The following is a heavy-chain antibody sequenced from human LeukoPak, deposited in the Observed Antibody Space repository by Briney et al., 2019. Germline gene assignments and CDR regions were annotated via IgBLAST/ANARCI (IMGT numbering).Heavy chain of an antibody. Sequence: SETLSLTCTVSGGSISSSSYYWGWIRQPPGKGLEWIGSIYYSGSTYYNPSLKSRVTISVDTSKNQFSLKLSSVTAADTAVYYCARGMVRDDILTGYYRRNVVPFDYWGQGTLVTVSS. CDR1: GGSISSSSYY. J-gene: IGHJ4*02. CDR2: IYYSGST. CDR3: ARGMVRDDILTGYYRRNVVPFDY. D-gene: IGHD3-9*01. V-gene: IGHV4-39*07.